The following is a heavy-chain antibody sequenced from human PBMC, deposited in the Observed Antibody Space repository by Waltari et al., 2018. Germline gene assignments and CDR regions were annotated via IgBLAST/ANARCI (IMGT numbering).Heavy chain of an antibody. J-gene: IGHJ4*02. CDR3: ATVDAGWYGFDY. Sequence: QVQLQQWGAGLLNPSETLSLTCAVYGGSFSGYYWSWIRQPPGKGLEWIGEINHSGSTNYNPSLKSRVTISVDTSKNQFSLKLSSVTAADTAVYYCATVDAGWYGFDYWGQGTLVTVSS. CDR2: INHSGST. CDR1: GGSFSGYY. D-gene: IGHD6-19*01. V-gene: IGHV4-34*01.